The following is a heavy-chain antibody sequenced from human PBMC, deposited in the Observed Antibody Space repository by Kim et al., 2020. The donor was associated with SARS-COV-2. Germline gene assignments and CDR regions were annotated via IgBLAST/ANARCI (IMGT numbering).Heavy chain of an antibody. CDR3: AIRELWFGES. D-gene: IGHD3-10*01. V-gene: IGHV5-10-1*01. J-gene: IGHJ5*02. CDR2: YT. Sequence: YTNYSPSFQGHVTISADKSISTAYLQWSSLKASDTAMYYCAIRELWFGESWGQGTLVTVSS.